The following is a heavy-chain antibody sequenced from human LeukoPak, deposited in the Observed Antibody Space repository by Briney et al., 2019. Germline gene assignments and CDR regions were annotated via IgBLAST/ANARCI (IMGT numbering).Heavy chain of an antibody. Sequence: ASVKVSCKASGGTFSSYAISWVRQAPGQGLEWMGGIIPIFGTANYAQKFQGRVTITADESTSTAYMELSSLRSEDTAVYYCTSGSGWYGDAFDIWGQGTMVTVSS. CDR1: GGTFSSYA. CDR3: TSGSGWYGDAFDI. CDR2: IIPIFGTA. V-gene: IGHV1-69*13. J-gene: IGHJ3*02. D-gene: IGHD6-19*01.